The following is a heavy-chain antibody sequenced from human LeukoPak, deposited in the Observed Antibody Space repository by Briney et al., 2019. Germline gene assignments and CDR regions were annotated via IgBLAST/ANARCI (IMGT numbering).Heavy chain of an antibody. CDR1: GFNFDDYA. D-gene: IGHD5-24*01. CDR2: INWKTGNG. CDR3: TRRAARWQFDL. J-gene: IGHJ2*01. Sequence: GGSLRLSWAVSGFNFDDYAMHWVRQAPGRGLEWVSGINWKTGNGIYADSVKGRFTISRDNAKNSLYLQMSSLRAEDTALYYCTRRAARWQFDLWGRGTLLTVSS. V-gene: IGHV3-9*01.